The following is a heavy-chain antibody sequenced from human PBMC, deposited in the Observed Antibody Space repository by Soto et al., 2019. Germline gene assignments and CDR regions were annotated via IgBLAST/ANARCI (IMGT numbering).Heavy chain of an antibody. J-gene: IGHJ4*02. CDR1: GYTFTSYG. CDR3: ARDRKRAFDY. CDR2: ISAYNGNT. Sequence: QVQLVQSGAEVKKPGASVKVSCKASGYTFTSYGISWVRQAPGQGLEWMGWISAYNGNTNYAQKLQXXVXMXXDTSTSTAYMELRSLRSDDTAVYYCARDRKRAFDYWGQGPLVPVSS. V-gene: IGHV1-18*01.